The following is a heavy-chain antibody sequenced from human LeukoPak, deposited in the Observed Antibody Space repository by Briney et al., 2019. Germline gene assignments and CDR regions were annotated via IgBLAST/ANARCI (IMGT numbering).Heavy chain of an antibody. CDR1: GVSITSGTYY. V-gene: IGHV4-61*02. Sequence: SETLSLTCTVSGVSITSGTYYWTWIRQPAGKGLEWIGRIYSTGRVNYNPSLKSRVTISVDTSKNQFSLKLSSVTAADTAVYYCASGIGDWGQGTLVTVSS. CDR2: IYSTGRV. D-gene: IGHD3-3*01. J-gene: IGHJ4*02. CDR3: ASGIGD.